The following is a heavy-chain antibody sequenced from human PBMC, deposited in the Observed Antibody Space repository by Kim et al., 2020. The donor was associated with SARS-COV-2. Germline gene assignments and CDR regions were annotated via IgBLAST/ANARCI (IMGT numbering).Heavy chain of an antibody. CDR3: AREYYDFWSGYYISNWFDP. Sequence: ASVKVSCKASGYTFTSYAMHWVRQAPGQRLEWMGWINAGNGNTKYSQKFQGRVTITMDTSASTAYMELSSLRSEDTAVYYCAREYYDFWSGYYISNWFDPWGQGTLVTVSS. V-gene: IGHV1-3*01. CDR1: GYTFTSYA. D-gene: IGHD3-3*01. CDR2: INAGNGNT. J-gene: IGHJ5*02.